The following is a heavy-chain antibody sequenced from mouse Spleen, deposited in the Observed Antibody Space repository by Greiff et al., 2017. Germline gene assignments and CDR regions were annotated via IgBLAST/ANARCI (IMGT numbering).Heavy chain of an antibody. CDR3: ARHVGDYYGASFDV. CDR2: IWSDGST. V-gene: IGHV2-6-1*01. J-gene: IGHJ1*01. Sequence: VHLVESGPGLVAPSQSLSITCTISGFSLTSYGVHWVRQPPGKGLEWLVVIWSDGSTTYNSALKSRLSISKDNSKSQVFLKMNSLQTDDTAMYYCARHVGDYYGASFDVWGAGTTVTVSS. D-gene: IGHD1-1*01. CDR1: GFSLTSYG.